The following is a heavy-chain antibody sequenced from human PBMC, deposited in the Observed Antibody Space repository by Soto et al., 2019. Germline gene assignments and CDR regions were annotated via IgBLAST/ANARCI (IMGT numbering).Heavy chain of an antibody. J-gene: IGHJ5*02. CDR3: ASDSTGWFDP. D-gene: IGHD7-27*01. V-gene: IGHV4-4*07. CDR2: FYTSGNT. Sequence: SETLSLTCTVSGGSVSSYYWSWIRQPAGKGLEWIGRFYTSGNTNYNPSLKSRVTMSLDTSKNQFSLKLSSVTAADTAVYFCASDSTGWFDPWGQGTLVTVSS. CDR1: GGSVSSYY.